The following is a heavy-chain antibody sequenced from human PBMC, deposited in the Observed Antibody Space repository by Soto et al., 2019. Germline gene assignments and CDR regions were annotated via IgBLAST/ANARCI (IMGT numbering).Heavy chain of an antibody. CDR1: GFTFSAYA. D-gene: IGHD4-17*01. CDR2: ISTSGGST. Sequence: PGGSLRLSCAASGFTFSAYAMSWVRQAPGKGLEWVSGISTSGGSTYYADSVKGRFTISRDNSKHTLYLQMNSLRAEDTAVYYCAKDSDYSDLKSYFDFWGQGNMVTVS. CDR3: AKDSDYSDLKSYFDF. J-gene: IGHJ4*02. V-gene: IGHV3-23*01.